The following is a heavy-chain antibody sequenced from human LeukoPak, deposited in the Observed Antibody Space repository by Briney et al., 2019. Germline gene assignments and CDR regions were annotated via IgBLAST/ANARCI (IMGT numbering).Heavy chain of an antibody. J-gene: IGHJ3*02. Sequence: GGSLRLSCAASGFTFSSYAMSWVRQAPGKGLEWVSSISGSGGSTYYADSVKGRFTISRDNSKDTLYLQMNSLRAEDTAVYYCAKDLVVVTSGSNAFDIWGQGTTVTVSS. CDR2: ISGSGGST. CDR1: GFTFSSYA. CDR3: AKDLVVVTSGSNAFDI. D-gene: IGHD2-21*02. V-gene: IGHV3-23*01.